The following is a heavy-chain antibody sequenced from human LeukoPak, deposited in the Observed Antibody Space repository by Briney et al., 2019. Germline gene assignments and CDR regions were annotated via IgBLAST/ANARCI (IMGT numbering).Heavy chain of an antibody. CDR1: GGSISSSSYY. D-gene: IGHD3-16*02. CDR3: ASYDYVWGSYRYTFDY. CDR2: IYYSGST. V-gene: IGHV4-39*01. Sequence: PSETLSLTCTVSGGSISSSSYYCGWIRQPPGKGLEWIGSIYYSGSTYYNPSLKSRVTISVDTSKNQFSLKLSSVTAADTAVYYCASYDYVWGSYRYTFDYWGQGTLVTVSS. J-gene: IGHJ4*02.